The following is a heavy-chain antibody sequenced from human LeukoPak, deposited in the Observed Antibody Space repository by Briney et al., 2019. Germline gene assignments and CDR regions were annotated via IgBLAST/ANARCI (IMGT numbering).Heavy chain of an antibody. J-gene: IGHJ2*01. CDR1: GGSISSYY. CDR2: IYYSGST. Sequence: SETLSLTCTVSGGSISSYYWSWIRQPPGKGLEWIGYIYYSGSTNYNPSLKSRVTISVDTSKNQFSLKLSSVTAADTAVYYCARTGDVIWYFDLWGRGTLVTVSS. V-gene: IGHV4-59*01. D-gene: IGHD7-27*01. CDR3: ARTGDVIWYFDL.